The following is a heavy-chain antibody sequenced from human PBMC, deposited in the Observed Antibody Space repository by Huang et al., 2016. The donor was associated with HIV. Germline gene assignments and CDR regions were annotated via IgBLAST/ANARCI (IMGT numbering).Heavy chain of an antibody. CDR1: GFTFNQFD. Sequence: QVQLVESGGGVVQPGRSLRLSCAAFGFTFNQFDMQWVRQAPGRGLKWVAIISYDGSSQYHADSVKGRFTISRDNSKNTVYLQMNSLRVEDTAVYYCAKDGRGSGTYYDYFEYWGQGTLVTVSS. J-gene: IGHJ4*02. CDR3: AKDGRGSGTYYDYFEY. D-gene: IGHD1-26*01. CDR2: ISYDGSSQ. V-gene: IGHV3-30*18.